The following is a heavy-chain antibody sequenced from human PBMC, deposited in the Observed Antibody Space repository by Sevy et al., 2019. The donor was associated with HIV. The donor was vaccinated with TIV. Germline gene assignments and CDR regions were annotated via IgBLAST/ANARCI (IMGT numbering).Heavy chain of an antibody. CDR3: ARPRANYVDHYFFYAMDV. CDR1: GFAFSNYYA. D-gene: IGHD4-17*01. J-gene: IGHJ6*02. Sequence: GGSLRLSCAASGFAFSNYYAMHWVRQPPGKGLEGVALISYDGSDTYYADSVKGGFTVSRDNFKNSLFLQMNNLTTEDTAVYYCARPRANYVDHYFFYAMDVWGQGTTVTVSS. V-gene: IGHV3-30-3*01. CDR2: ISYDGSDT.